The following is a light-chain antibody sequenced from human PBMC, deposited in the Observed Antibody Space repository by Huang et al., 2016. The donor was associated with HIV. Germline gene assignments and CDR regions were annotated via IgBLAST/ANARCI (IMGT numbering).Light chain of an antibody. CDR2: GAS. Sequence: IQLTQSPSSLSASVGDRITITFRASQSINHYLTYYQQKPGKAPKFLIYGASTLDTGGPSRFSGSGSGTDFTLTSSGLQPEDFATYYCQQLNSYPLTVGGGTKVEIK. J-gene: IGKJ4*01. V-gene: IGKV1-9*01. CDR3: QQLNSYPLT. CDR1: QSINHY.